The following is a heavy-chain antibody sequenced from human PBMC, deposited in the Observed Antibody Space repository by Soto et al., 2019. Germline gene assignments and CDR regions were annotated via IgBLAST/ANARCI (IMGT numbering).Heavy chain of an antibody. D-gene: IGHD2-21*01. CDR3: AKCSGSSIPYYFDY. CDR1: GFSFSTYV. CDR2: ITGSGGDS. J-gene: IGHJ4*02. V-gene: IGHV3-23*01. Sequence: GGSLRLSCAASGFSFSTYVMSWVRRAPGKGLEWVSAITGSGGDSYHADSVKGRFTISRDNTKNTLYLQMNSLRAEDTAVYYCAKCSGSSIPYYFDYWGQVTPVTVSS.